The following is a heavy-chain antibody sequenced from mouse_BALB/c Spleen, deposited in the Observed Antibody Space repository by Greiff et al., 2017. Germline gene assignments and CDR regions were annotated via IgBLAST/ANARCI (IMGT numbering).Heavy chain of an antibody. Sequence: QVQLQQPGAELVKPGASVKLSCKASGYTFTSYWMHWVKQRPGQGLEWIGEINPSNGRTNYNEKFKSKATLTVDKSSSTAYMQLSSLTSEDSAVYYCARGVAEGYFDYWGQGTTLTVSS. CDR2: INPSNGRT. CDR1: GYTFTSYW. J-gene: IGHJ2*01. CDR3: ARGVAEGYFDY. V-gene: IGHV1S81*02. D-gene: IGHD1-1*02.